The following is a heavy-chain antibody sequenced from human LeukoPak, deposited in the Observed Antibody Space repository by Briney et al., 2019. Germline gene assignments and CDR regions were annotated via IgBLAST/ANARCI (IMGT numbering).Heavy chain of an antibody. CDR3: ARDNSVGDNAWWFDP. V-gene: IGHV1-46*01. CDR2: INPTGGSA. D-gene: IGHD1-26*01. J-gene: IGHJ5*02. CDR1: GYTFTSYY. Sequence: ASVKVSCKASGYTFTSYYMHWVRQAPGQGLEWMGLINPTGGSAGYAQKFQGRVTMTRDMSTSTDYMELSSLRSEDTAIYYCARDNSVGDNAWWFDPWGQGTLVTVSS.